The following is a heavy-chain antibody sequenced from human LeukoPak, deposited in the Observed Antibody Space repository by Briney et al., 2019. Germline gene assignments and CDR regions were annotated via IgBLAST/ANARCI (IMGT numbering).Heavy chain of an antibody. J-gene: IGHJ4*02. D-gene: IGHD6-13*01. Sequence: GGSLRLSCAASGFTFSSYAMSWVRQAPGKGLEWVSAISGSGGSTYYADSVKGRFTISRDNSRNTLYLQMNSLRAEDTAVYYCADSSSWYSLDYWGQGTLVTVSS. V-gene: IGHV3-23*01. CDR3: ADSSSWYSLDY. CDR2: ISGSGGST. CDR1: GFTFSSYA.